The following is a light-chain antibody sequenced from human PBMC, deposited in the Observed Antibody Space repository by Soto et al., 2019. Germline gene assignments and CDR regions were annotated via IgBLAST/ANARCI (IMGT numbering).Light chain of an antibody. CDR1: SSDVGAYKY. V-gene: IGLV2-14*03. CDR3: TSYTSNTTWV. J-gene: IGLJ3*02. Sequence: QSALTQPASVSGSPGQSVTISCTGTSSDVGAYKYVSWYQKHPGKAPKLMIYGVSNRPSGISNRFSGSKSGNTAFLTISGLQPEDEADYYCTSYTSNTTWVFGGGTKLTVL. CDR2: GVS.